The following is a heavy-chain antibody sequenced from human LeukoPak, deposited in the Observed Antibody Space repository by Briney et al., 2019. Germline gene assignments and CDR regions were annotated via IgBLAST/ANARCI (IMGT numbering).Heavy chain of an antibody. Sequence: GRSLRLSCAASGFTFSSYGMHWVRQAPGKGLEWVAVISYDGSNKYYADSVKGRFTISRDNSKNTLYLQMNSLRAEDTAVYYCARRLPFFGGNSAWFDPWGQGTLVTVSS. J-gene: IGHJ5*02. CDR3: ARRLPFFGGNSAWFDP. CDR2: ISYDGSNK. V-gene: IGHV3-30*03. CDR1: GFTFSSYG. D-gene: IGHD4-23*01.